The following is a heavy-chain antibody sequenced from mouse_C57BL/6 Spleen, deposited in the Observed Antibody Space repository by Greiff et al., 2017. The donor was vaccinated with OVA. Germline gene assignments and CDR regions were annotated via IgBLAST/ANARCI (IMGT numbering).Heavy chain of an antibody. Sequence: EVHLVESGEGLVKPGGSLKLSCAASGFTFSSYAMSWVRQTPEQRLEWVAYISSGGDYIYYADTVKGRFTISRDNARNTLYLQMSSLKSEDTAMYDCTRDRESYYGNYGAMDYWGKGTSVTVSS. J-gene: IGHJ4*01. D-gene: IGHD2-1*01. V-gene: IGHV5-9-1*02. CDR1: GFTFSSYA. CDR3: TRDRESYYGNYGAMDY. CDR2: ISSGGDYI.